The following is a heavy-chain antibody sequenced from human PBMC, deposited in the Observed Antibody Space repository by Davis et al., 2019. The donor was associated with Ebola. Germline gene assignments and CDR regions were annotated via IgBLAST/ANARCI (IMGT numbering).Heavy chain of an antibody. D-gene: IGHD3-10*01. CDR2: IRSKANSYAT. CDR1: GGSFSGSA. V-gene: IGHV3-73*01. J-gene: IGHJ6*02. Sequence: LSLTCAVYGGSFSGSAMHWVRQASGKGLEWVGRIRSKANSYATAYAASVKGRFTISRDDSKNTAYLQMNSLKTEDTAVYYCTALITMVRGVAPDYYYGMDVWGQGTTVTVSS. CDR3: TALITMVRGVAPDYYYGMDV.